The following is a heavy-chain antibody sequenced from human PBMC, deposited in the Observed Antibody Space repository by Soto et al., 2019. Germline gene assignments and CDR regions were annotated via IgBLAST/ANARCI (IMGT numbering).Heavy chain of an antibody. J-gene: IGHJ4*02. V-gene: IGHV3-21*01. CDR3: ARDPNPRGWLQLFDY. CDR1: GFTFNRYS. Sequence: EVQLVESGGGLVKPGGSLRLSCEASGFTFNRYSMTWVRQAPGKGLQWVSSISSSSSTIYYADSVKGRFTISRDNAKNSLYLQMNSLRDEDTAVYYCARDPNPRGWLQLFDYWGQGTLVTVSS. CDR2: ISSSSSTI. D-gene: IGHD5-18*01.